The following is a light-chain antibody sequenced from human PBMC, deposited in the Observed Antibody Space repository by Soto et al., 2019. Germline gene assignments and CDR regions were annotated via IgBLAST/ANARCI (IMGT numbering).Light chain of an antibody. CDR3: QQYGSSGT. CDR1: QSVSIY. CDR2: GAS. V-gene: IGKV3-20*01. Sequence: IVMTQSPATLAVSPGERATLSCRASQSVSIYLAWYQQQPGQAPRLLIYGASNRATGIPDRFSGSGSGTDFTLTISRLEPEDFAVYYCQQYGSSGTFGQGTKVDIK. J-gene: IGKJ1*01.